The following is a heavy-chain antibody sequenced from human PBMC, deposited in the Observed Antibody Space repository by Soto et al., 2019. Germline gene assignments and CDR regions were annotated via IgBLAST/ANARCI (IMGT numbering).Heavy chain of an antibody. Sequence: SETLSLTCAVSGYSISSGNYWAWIRQPPGRGLEWIGSLYHIGSTHYNTSLKSRATISVDTSKNHFSLELSSVTAADTAIYYCRSSTSCYDESCVDVWGQGTMVTSP. CDR3: RSSTSCYDESCVDV. V-gene: IGHV4-38-2*01. J-gene: IGHJ6*02. CDR2: LYHIGST. D-gene: IGHD2-2*01. CDR1: GYSISSGNY.